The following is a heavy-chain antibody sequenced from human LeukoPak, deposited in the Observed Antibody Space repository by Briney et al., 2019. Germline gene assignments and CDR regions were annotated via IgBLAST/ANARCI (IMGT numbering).Heavy chain of an antibody. V-gene: IGHV3-48*03. CDR2: ISSSGSTI. D-gene: IGHD3-22*01. CDR1: GFTFSSYE. CDR3: AKHGSSGYNFDY. J-gene: IGHJ4*02. Sequence: PGGSLRLSCAASGFTFSSYEMNWVRQAPGKGLEWVSYISSSGSTIYYADSVKGRFTISRDNSKNTLYLQMNSLRAEDTAVYYCAKHGSSGYNFDYWGQGTPVTVSS.